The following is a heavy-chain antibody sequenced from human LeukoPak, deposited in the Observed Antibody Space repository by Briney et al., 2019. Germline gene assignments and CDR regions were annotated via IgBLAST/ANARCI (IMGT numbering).Heavy chain of an antibody. CDR1: GGSISSSSYY. CDR2: IYYSGST. Sequence: SETLSLTCTVSGGSISSSSYYWGWIRQPPGKGLEWIGSIYYSGSTYYNPSLKSRVTISVDTSKNQFSLKLSSVTAADTAVYYCARILAVAHAPFDYWGQGTLVTVSS. D-gene: IGHD6-19*01. V-gene: IGHV4-39*07. J-gene: IGHJ4*02. CDR3: ARILAVAHAPFDY.